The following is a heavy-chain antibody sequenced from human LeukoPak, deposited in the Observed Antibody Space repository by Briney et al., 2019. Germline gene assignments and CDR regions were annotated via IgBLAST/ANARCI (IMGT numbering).Heavy chain of an antibody. CDR1: GFTFSSYG. V-gene: IGHV3-23*01. Sequence: GGSLRLSCAVSGFTFSSYGMSWVRQAPGKGLEWVSAISGSGGSIYYADSVKGRFTISRDNSKNTLYLQMNSLRAEDTAVYYCAKGIVGVKDAFDIWGQGTMVTVSS. CDR3: AKGIVGVKDAFDI. D-gene: IGHD1-26*01. CDR2: ISGSGGSI. J-gene: IGHJ3*02.